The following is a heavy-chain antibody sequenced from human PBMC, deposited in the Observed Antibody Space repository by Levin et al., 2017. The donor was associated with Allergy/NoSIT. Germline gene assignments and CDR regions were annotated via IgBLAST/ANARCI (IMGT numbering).Heavy chain of an antibody. CDR3: AKHGGSRYCSGGSCYRAHVDY. Sequence: GESLKISCAASGFTLSNYVMSWVRQAPGKGLYWVSSVSGSGYTTYYADSVKGQFTISRDNSKNTLHLQLNSLTAEDTAVYFCAKHGGSRYCSGGSCYRAHVDYWGQGALVTVSS. CDR1: GFTLSNYV. V-gene: IGHV3-23*01. CDR2: VSGSGYTT. J-gene: IGHJ4*02. D-gene: IGHD2-15*01.